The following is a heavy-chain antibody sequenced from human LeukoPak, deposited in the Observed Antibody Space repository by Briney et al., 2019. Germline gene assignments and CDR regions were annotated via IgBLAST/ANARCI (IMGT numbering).Heavy chain of an antibody. J-gene: IGHJ4*02. D-gene: IGHD1-7*01. CDR1: GFTFSSYA. CDR2: ISGSGGST. V-gene: IGHV3-23*01. Sequence: GGSLRLSCAASGFTFSSYAMSWVHQAPGKGLEWVSAISGSGGSTYYADSVKGRFTISRDNSKNTLYLQMNSLKTEDTAVYYCSTMFSWNSHRLDYWGQGTLVTVSS. CDR3: STMFSWNSHRLDY.